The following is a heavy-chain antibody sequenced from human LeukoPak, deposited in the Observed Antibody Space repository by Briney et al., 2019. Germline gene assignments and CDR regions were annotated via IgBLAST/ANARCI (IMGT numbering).Heavy chain of an antibody. J-gene: IGHJ4*02. D-gene: IGHD3-22*01. CDR2: LNSNGGAT. Sequence: GGSLRLSCAASGFTFGSYAMSWVRQAPGKGLEWVSSLNSNGGATYYSDSVKGRLTSSRDNSKNTLYLQMDRLRVEDSAVYYCVRDGNIVVVITFDYWGQGTLVTVSS. V-gene: IGHV3-23*01. CDR3: VRDGNIVVVITFDY. CDR1: GFTFGSYA.